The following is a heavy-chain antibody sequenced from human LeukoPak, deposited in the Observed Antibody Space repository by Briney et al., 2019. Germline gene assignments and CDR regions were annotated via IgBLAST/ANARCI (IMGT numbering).Heavy chain of an antibody. CDR1: GGSFSGYY. CDR3: ARVAARPYYYYGVDV. V-gene: IGHV4-34*01. J-gene: IGHJ6*02. D-gene: IGHD6-6*01. CDR2: INHSGST. Sequence: NPSETLSLTCAVYGGSFSGYYWSWIRQPPGKGLEWIGEINHSGSTNYNPSLKSRVTISVDTSKNQFSLKLSSVTAADTAVYYCARVAARPYYYYGVDVWGQGTTVTVSS.